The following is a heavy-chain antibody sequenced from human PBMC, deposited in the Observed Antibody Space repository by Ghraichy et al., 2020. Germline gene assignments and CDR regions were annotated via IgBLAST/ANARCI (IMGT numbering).Heavy chain of an antibody. V-gene: IGHV4-34*01. CDR2: INHSGST. Sequence: SETLSLTCAVYGGSFSGYYWSWIRQPPGKGLEWIGEINHSGSTNYNPSLKSRVTISVDTSKNQFSLKLSSVTAADTAVYYCARDQKQQLVRGVWFDPWGQGTLVTVSS. J-gene: IGHJ5*02. CDR1: GGSFSGYY. D-gene: IGHD6-13*01. CDR3: ARDQKQQLVRGVWFDP.